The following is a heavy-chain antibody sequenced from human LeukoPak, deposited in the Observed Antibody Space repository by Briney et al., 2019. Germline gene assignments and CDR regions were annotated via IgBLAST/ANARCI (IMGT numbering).Heavy chain of an antibody. Sequence: PGGSLRLSCAASGFTFSSYSMNWVRQAPGKGLEWVSYISSSSSTIYYADSVKGRFTISRDNAKNSLYLQMNSLRAEDTAVYYCARVLPLTYGPDAFDIWGQGTMVTVSS. CDR1: GFTFSSYS. CDR3: ARVLPLTYGPDAFDI. V-gene: IGHV3-48*04. CDR2: ISSSSSTI. J-gene: IGHJ3*02. D-gene: IGHD2-15*01.